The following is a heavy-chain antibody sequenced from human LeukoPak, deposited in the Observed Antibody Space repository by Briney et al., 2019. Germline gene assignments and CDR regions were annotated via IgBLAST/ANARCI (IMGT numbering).Heavy chain of an antibody. V-gene: IGHV3-15*01. D-gene: IGHD6-13*01. Sequence: TGGSLRLSCAASGFSFSKAWMSWVRQAPGKGLEWVGRIKSKTDGETIQYAAPVEGRFTISRDDSKNTLDLQMNSLKTEDTAVYYCTTDSRTAAPPHFDYWGQRSLVTVSS. CDR2: IKSKTDGETI. J-gene: IGHJ4*02. CDR1: GFSFSKAW. CDR3: TTDSRTAAPPHFDY.